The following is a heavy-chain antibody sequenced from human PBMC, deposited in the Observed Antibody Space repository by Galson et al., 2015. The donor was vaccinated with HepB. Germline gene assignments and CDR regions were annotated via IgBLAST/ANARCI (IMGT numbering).Heavy chain of an antibody. D-gene: IGHD6-6*01. V-gene: IGHV3-33*06. CDR1: GFDFRTYG. CDR2: IWFDGSDK. J-gene: IGHJ6*03. CDR3: AKNIEDRRNYMDV. Sequence: SLRLSCAATGFDFRTYGMHWVRQPPGKGLEWVAIIWFDGSDKFYADSVKGRFTISRDNSKNMLYLQMNSLRTEDTAVYYCAKNIEDRRNYMDVWGKGSTVFVSS.